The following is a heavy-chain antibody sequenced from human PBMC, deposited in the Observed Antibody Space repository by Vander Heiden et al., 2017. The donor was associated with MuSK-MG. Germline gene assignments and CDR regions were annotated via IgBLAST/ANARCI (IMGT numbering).Heavy chain of an antibody. CDR3: AKNCGGTCYSDMDV. CDR2: ISESAGST. CDR1: GFTFSSSA. J-gene: IGHJ6*03. D-gene: IGHD2-21*01. Sequence: EVQLLESGGGLVQPGGSLRLSCAASGFTFSSSAMSWVRQVPGKGLEWVSTISESAGSTYYVDSVQGRFTISRDNSKNTLYLQMNSLRAEDTAVYFCAKNCGGTCYSDMDVWGKGTTVTVSS. V-gene: IGHV3-23*01.